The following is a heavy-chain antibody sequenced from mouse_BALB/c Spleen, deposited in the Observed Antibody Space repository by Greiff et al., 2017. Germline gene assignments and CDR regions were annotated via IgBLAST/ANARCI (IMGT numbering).Heavy chain of an antibody. CDR2: ISSGGGNT. Sequence: EVMLVESGGGLVKPGGSLKLSCAASGFTFSSYTMSWVRQTPEKRLEWVATISSGGGNTYYPDSVKGRFTISRDNAKNNLYLQMSSLRSEDTALYYCARYILRLGYFDVWGAGTTVTVSS. CDR3: ARYILRLGYFDV. CDR1: GFTFSSYT. D-gene: IGHD1-2*01. J-gene: IGHJ1*01. V-gene: IGHV5-9*03.